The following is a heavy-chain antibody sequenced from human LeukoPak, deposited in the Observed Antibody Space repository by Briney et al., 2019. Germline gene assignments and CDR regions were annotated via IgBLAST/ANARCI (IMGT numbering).Heavy chain of an antibody. CDR3: TRSTGWYNYFDY. D-gene: IGHD6-19*01. CDR2: ISSSSYI. CDR1: GFTFSSYS. Sequence: GGPLRLSCAASGFTFSSYSMNWVRQAPGKGLEWVSSISSSSYIYYADSVKGRFTISRDNAKNSLYLQMNSLRAEDVALYYCTRSTGWYNYFDYWGQGALVTVSS. V-gene: IGHV3-21*04. J-gene: IGHJ4*02.